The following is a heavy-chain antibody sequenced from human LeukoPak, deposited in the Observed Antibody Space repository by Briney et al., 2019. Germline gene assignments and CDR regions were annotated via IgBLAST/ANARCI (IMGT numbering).Heavy chain of an antibody. CDR2: IYWNDDR. CDR1: GFSLSTRGMG. D-gene: IGHD3-3*01. CDR3: AHDYDFWSGYSANFDY. J-gene: IGHJ4*02. Sequence: SGPTLVNPTQTLTLTCTFSGFSLSTRGMGVAWIRQPPGEALEWLSLIYWNDDRRYTPSLKNRLTVTKDTSKNQVVLTMTNMDPVDTATYYCAHDYDFWSGYSANFDYWGQGNLVTVSS. V-gene: IGHV2-5*01.